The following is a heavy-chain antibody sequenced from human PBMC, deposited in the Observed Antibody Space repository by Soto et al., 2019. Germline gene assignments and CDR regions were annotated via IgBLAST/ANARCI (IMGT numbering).Heavy chain of an antibody. Sequence: QVQLVQSGAEVKKPGASVKVSCKASGYTFTSYAMHWVRQAPGQRLEWMGWINAGNGNTKYSQKFQGRVTITRDTSASTAYMELSSLRSEDTAVYYCARDLHEGYGDYIFDYWGQGTTVTVSS. CDR1: GYTFTSYA. CDR2: INAGNGNT. CDR3: ARDLHEGYGDYIFDY. D-gene: IGHD4-17*01. V-gene: IGHV1-3*01. J-gene: IGHJ4*03.